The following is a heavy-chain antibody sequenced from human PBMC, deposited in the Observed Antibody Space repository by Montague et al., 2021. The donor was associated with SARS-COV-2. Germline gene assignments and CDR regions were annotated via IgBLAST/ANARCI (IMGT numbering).Heavy chain of an antibody. J-gene: IGHJ4*02. Sequence: SETLSLTCTVSGGSISSHDYSWGWNPPCMGQGLVWIVCLSCAGRSNHNPSLRIRISLSMYRSKNHISLSLNSVTAADTAVYFCARQLPSYYSTIKCYPYYFCVWGQGALGTVSA. CDR3: ARQLPSYYSTIKCYPYYFCV. V-gene: IGHV4-39*01. CDR2: LSCAGRS. CDR1: GGSISSHDYS. D-gene: IGHD2/OR15-2a*01.